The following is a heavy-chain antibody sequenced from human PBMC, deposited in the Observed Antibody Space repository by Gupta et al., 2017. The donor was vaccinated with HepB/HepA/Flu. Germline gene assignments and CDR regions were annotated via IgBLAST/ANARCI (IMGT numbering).Heavy chain of an antibody. CDR3: AKGRATVTTKHHYYYYMDV. V-gene: IGHV1-69*06. J-gene: IGHJ6*03. CDR2: IIPMSGTA. CDR1: GGTFSTYG. Sequence: QVQLVQSGAEVKKPGSSLKVSCKASGGTFSTYGISWVRQAPGQGLEWMGGIIPMSGTADYAQKFQGTVTITADKFTSTAYMELRSLRSEDTAVYYCAKGRATVTTKHHYYYYMDVWGEGTTVTVSS. D-gene: IGHD4-11*01.